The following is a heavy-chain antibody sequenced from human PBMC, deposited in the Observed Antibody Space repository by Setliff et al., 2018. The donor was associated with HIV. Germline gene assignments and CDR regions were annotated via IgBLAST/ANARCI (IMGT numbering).Heavy chain of an antibody. CDR1: GFTFSSYG. J-gene: IGHJ6*03. CDR2: IGSSSNSI. D-gene: IGHD3-22*01. V-gene: IGHV3-NL1*01. CDR3: ARAEGYYDNSVNPGRYYYYYMDV. Sequence: LRLSCAASGFTFSSYGMHWVRQAPGKGLEWVAGIGSSSNSIGYADSVKGRFTISRDNAKNTLYLQMNSLRAEDTAVYYCARAEGYYDNSVNPGRYYYYYMDVWGKGTTVTVSS.